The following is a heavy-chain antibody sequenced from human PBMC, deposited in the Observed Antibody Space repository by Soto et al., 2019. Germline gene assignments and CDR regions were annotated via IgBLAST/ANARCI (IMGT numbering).Heavy chain of an antibody. V-gene: IGHV1-69*13. CDR3: ARGGGTYYYGSGSRAFDP. Sequence: ASVKVSCKASGGTFSSYAISWVRQAPGQGLEWMGGIIPIFGTANYAQKFQGRVTITADESTSTAYMELSSLRSEDTAVYYCARGGGTYYYGSGSRAFDPWGQGTLVTVSS. CDR1: GGTFSSYA. CDR2: IIPIFGTA. J-gene: IGHJ5*02. D-gene: IGHD3-10*01.